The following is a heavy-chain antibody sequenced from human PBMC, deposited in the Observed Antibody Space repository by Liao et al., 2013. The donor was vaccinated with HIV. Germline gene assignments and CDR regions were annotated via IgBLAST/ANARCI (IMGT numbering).Heavy chain of an antibody. V-gene: IGHV4-34*01. CDR2: INHSGST. J-gene: IGHJ4*02. CDR3: ARVTAVAGNPDY. CDR1: GGSFSGYY. Sequence: QVQLQQWGAGLLKPSETLSLTCAVYGGSFSGYYWSWIRQPPGKGLEWIGEINHSGSTNYNPSLKSRVTISVDTSKNQFSLKLSSVTAADTAVYYCARVTAVAGNPDYWGQGTLVHRLL. D-gene: IGHD6-19*01.